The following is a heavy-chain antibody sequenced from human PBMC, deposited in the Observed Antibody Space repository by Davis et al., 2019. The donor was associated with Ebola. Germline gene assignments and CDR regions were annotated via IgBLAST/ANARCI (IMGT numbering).Heavy chain of an antibody. CDR3: AKERTMIVVVPPGY. CDR2: ISGSGGST. V-gene: IGHV3-23*01. CDR1: GFTFSSYA. J-gene: IGHJ4*02. Sequence: GESLKISCAASGFTFSSYAMSWVRQAPGKGLEWVSAISGSGGSTYYADSVKGRFTISRDNSKNTLYLQMNSLRAEDTAVYYCAKERTMIVVVPPGYWGQGTLVTVSS. D-gene: IGHD3-22*01.